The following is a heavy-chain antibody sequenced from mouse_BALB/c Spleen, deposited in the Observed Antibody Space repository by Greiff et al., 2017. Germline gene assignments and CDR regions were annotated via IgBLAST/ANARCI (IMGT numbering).Heavy chain of an antibody. CDR3: APLYYYAMDY. D-gene: IGHD1-1*01. Sequence: EVQLQESGAELVKPGASVKLSCTASGLNIKDTYMHWVKQRPEQGLEWIGRIDPANGNTKYDPKFQGKATITADTSSNTAYLQLSSLTSEDTAVYYCAPLYYYAMDYWGQGTSVTVSS. V-gene: IGHV14-3*02. CDR1: GLNIKDTY. J-gene: IGHJ4*01. CDR2: IDPANGNT.